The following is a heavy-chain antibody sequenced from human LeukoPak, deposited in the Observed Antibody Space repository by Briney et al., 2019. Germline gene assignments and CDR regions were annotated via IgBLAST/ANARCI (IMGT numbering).Heavy chain of an antibody. V-gene: IGHV3-30-3*01. CDR1: GFTFSTYA. J-gene: IGHJ4*02. CDR2: ISDDGSNK. D-gene: IGHD6-19*01. Sequence: GGSLRLSCAASGFTFSTYAMHWVRQAPGKGLEWVAVISDDGSNKYYADSVKGRFTISRDNSKNTLYLQMNSLRAEDTAVYCCARAKLKSSSGWYIVDYWGQGTLVTVSS. CDR3: ARAKLKSSSGWYIVDY.